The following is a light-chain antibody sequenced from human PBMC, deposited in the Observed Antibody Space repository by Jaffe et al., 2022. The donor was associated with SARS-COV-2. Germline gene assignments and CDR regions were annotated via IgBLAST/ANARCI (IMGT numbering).Light chain of an antibody. CDR2: KAS. CDR3: QQYYTYSLT. CDR1: QSINSW. V-gene: IGKV1-5*03. Sequence: DIQMTQSPSTLSASEGDRVTITCRASQSINSWLAWYQQAPGKAPKVLIYKASSLESGVPSRFSGSASGTEFTLTISSLQPDDFATYYCQQYYTYSLTFGQGTRVEMK. J-gene: IGKJ1*01.